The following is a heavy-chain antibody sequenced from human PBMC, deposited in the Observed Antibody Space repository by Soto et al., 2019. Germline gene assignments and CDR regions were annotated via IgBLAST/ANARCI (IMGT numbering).Heavy chain of an antibody. CDR1: GGSISSSSYY. CDR2: IYYSGST. Sequence: SETLSLTCTVSGGSISSSSYYWSWIRQPPGKGLEWIGYIYYSGSTNYNPSLKSRVTISVDTSKNQFSLKLSSVTAADTAVYYCARKGHSSSFHDYYGMDVWGQGTTVTVSS. CDR3: ARKGHSSSFHDYYGMDV. V-gene: IGHV4-61*05. J-gene: IGHJ6*02. D-gene: IGHD6-6*01.